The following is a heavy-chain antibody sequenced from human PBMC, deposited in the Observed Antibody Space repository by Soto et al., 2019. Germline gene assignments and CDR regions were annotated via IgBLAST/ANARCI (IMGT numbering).Heavy chain of an antibody. CDR1: GGTFSSYA. J-gene: IGHJ4*02. CDR3: ARKSWVTNEPFDY. V-gene: IGHV1-69*13. Sequence: PGKISCKASGGTFSSYAISWVRQAPGQGLEWMGGIIPIFGTANYAQKFQGRVTLTADESTSAAYMELSSLRAEETAVYYCARKSWVTNEPFDYWGQGTLVTVSS. CDR2: IIPIFGTA. D-gene: IGHD4-17*01.